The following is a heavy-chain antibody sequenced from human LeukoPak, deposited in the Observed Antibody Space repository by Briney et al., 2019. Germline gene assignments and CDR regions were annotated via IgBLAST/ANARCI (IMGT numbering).Heavy chain of an antibody. CDR1: GGSFSGYY. D-gene: IGHD2-15*01. CDR3: ARAPLLYYFDF. J-gene: IGHJ4*02. V-gene: IGHV4-34*01. Sequence: SETLSLTCAVYGGSFSGYYWSWIRQPPGKGLEWIGEINHSGSTNYNPSLKSRVTISVDTSKNQFSLKLSSVTAADTAVYYCARAPLLYYFDFWGRGTLVTVSS. CDR2: INHSGST.